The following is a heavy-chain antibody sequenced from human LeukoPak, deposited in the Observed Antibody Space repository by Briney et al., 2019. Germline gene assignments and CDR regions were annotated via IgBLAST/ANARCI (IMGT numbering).Heavy chain of an antibody. V-gene: IGHV4-61*02. CDR1: VGSISSGSYY. D-gene: IGHD4-17*01. Sequence: SQTLSLPCTVSVGSISSGSYYCSSIRQPAGEGLEWIGRIYTSGSTNYNPSLKSRVTLSVDTSKNQSSLKLSSVTAADTAVYYCARECYGDHLDYCGQGTLVTVSS. J-gene: IGHJ4*02. CDR3: ARECYGDHLDY. CDR2: IYTSGST.